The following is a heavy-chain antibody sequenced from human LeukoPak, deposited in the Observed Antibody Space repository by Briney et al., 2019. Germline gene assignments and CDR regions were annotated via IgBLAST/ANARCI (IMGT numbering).Heavy chain of an antibody. Sequence: GGSLRLSCAASGFTFSSYSMNWVRQAPGKGLEWVAVISYDGSNKYYADSVKGRFTISRDNSKNTLYLQMNSLRAEDTAVYYCAKELYDSSGYYYNYYYYYGMDVWGQGTTVTVSS. CDR3: AKELYDSSGYYYNYYYYYGMDV. CDR1: GFTFSSYS. CDR2: ISYDGSNK. J-gene: IGHJ6*02. D-gene: IGHD3-22*01. V-gene: IGHV3-30*18.